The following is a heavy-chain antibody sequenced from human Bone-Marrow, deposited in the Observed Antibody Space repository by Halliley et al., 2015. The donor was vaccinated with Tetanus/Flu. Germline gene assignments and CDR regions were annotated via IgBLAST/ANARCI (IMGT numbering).Heavy chain of an antibody. CDR2: ISGSSSTT. J-gene: IGHJ4*02. CDR1: GFIFANYA. D-gene: IGHD2-21*01. V-gene: IGHV3-23*01. Sequence: SLRLSCTTSGFIFANYAMTWVRQAPGKGREWVSSISGSSSTTYYGDSVEGRFTISRDNSRNTLYLQMSSLRAEDTAIYYCAKDRGEGRIYFDPWGPGTLVTVSS. CDR3: AKDRGEGRIYFDP.